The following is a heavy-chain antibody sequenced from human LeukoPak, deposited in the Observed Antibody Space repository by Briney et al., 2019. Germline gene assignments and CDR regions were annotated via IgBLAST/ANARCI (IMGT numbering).Heavy chain of an antibody. CDR2: ISSSSSYI. CDR1: GFTFSGYG. V-gene: IGHV3-21*01. J-gene: IGHJ6*02. CDR3: ARGGYYYYGMDV. Sequence: PGGSLRLSCAASGFTFSGYGVHWVRQAPGKGLEWVSSISSSSSYIYYADSVKGRFTISRDNAKNSLYLQMNSLRAEDTAVYYCARGGYYYYGMDVWGQGTTVTVSS.